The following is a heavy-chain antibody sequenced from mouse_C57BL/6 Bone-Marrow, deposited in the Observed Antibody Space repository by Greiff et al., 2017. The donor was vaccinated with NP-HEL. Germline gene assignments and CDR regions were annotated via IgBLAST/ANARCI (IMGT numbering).Heavy chain of an antibody. J-gene: IGHJ3*01. CDR1: GYSITSGYD. CDR3: ASSFYDYFSWFAY. Sequence: EVKLQESGPGMVKPSQSLSLTCTVTGYSITSGYDWHWIRHFPGNKLEWMGYISYSGSTNYNPSLKSRISITHDTSKNHFFLKLNSVTTEDTATYYCASSFYDYFSWFAYWGQGTLVTVSA. D-gene: IGHD2-4*01. V-gene: IGHV3-1*01. CDR2: ISYSGST.